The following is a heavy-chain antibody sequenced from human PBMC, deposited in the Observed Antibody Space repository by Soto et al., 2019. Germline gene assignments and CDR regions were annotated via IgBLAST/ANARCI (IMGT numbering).Heavy chain of an antibody. CDR3: ARNVYYDILTGYYFRNYYYGMDV. CDR2: ISYDGSNK. V-gene: IGHV3-30-3*01. CDR1: GFTFSSYA. J-gene: IGHJ6*02. D-gene: IGHD3-9*01. Sequence: PGGSLRLSCAASGFTFSSYAMHWVRQAPGKGLEWVAVISYDGSNKYYADFVKGRFTNSRDNSKNTLYLQMNSLRAEDTAVYYCARNVYYDILTGYYFRNYYYGMDVWRQGTTVTVSS.